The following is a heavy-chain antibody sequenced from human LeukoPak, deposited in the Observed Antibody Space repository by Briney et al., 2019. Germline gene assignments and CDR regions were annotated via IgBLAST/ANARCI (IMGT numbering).Heavy chain of an antibody. CDR3: TADIVVVVAASFDY. Sequence: GGSLRLSCTASGFTFGDYAMSWFRQAPGKGLEWVGFIRSKAYGGTTEYAASVKGRFTISRDDSKSIAYLQMNSLKTEDTAVYYCTADIVVVVAASFDYWGQGTLVTVPS. J-gene: IGHJ4*02. D-gene: IGHD2-15*01. CDR2: IRSKAYGGTT. CDR1: GFTFGDYA. V-gene: IGHV3-49*03.